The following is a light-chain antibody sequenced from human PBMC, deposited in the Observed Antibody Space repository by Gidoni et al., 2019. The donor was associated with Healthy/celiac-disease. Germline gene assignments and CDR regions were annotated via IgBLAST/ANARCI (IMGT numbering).Light chain of an antibody. CDR3: CSYAGSSTVV. Sequence: QSALTHPAPVPGSPGQPVTSACTGTSSDVGSYNLVSWYQQHPGKDPKLMIYEVSTRPSGVSTRFPGAKSGNTSSLTIAGRQAEDEADYYFCSYAGSSTVVFGGGTKLTVL. J-gene: IGLJ2*01. CDR2: EVS. CDR1: SSDVGSYNL. V-gene: IGLV2-23*02.